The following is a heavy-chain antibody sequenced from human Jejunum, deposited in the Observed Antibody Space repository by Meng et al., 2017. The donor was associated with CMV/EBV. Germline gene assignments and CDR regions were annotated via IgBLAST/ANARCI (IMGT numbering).Heavy chain of an antibody. J-gene: IGHJ4*02. CDR1: GYNFPSYG. CDR2: IIPYNGNS. CDR3: ARSEGWYYRYFDY. V-gene: IGHV1-18*04. D-gene: IGHD6-19*01. Sequence: KAAGYNFPSYGIPWVRQAPGHGPEWMVWIIPYNGNSNYAQKVNDRLTMTTDTSTSTAYMELRSLRSDDTAIYYCARSEGWYYRYFDYWGQGTLVTVSS.